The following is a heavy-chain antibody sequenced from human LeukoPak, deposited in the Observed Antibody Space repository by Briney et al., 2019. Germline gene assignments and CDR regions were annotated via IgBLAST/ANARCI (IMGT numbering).Heavy chain of an antibody. V-gene: IGHV4-34*01. Sequence: SETLSLTCAVYGGSFSGYYWSWIRQPPGKGLEWIGEINHSGSTNYNPSLKSRVTMSVDTSKNQFSLKLSSVTAADTAVYYCASQIITMVRGAYYYYGMDVWGQGTTVTVSS. CDR2: INHSGST. CDR1: GGSFSGYY. CDR3: ASQIITMVRGAYYYYGMDV. D-gene: IGHD3-10*01. J-gene: IGHJ6*02.